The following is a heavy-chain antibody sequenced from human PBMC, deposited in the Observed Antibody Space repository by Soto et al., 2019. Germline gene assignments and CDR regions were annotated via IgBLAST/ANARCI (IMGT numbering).Heavy chain of an antibody. Sequence: NPGGSLRLSCAASGFTFSSYSMNWVRQAPGKGLEWVSSISSSSSYIYYADSVKGRFTISRDNAKNSLYLQMNSLRAEDTAVYYCARDRSNYYGSGSYLDYWGQGTLVTVSP. V-gene: IGHV3-21*01. CDR2: ISSSSSYI. D-gene: IGHD3-10*01. J-gene: IGHJ4*02. CDR3: ARDRSNYYGSGSYLDY. CDR1: GFTFSSYS.